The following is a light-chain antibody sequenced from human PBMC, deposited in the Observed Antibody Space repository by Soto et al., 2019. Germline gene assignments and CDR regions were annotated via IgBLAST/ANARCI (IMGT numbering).Light chain of an antibody. CDR3: QQYGGSPRIT. CDR1: QSVSSY. V-gene: IGKV3-11*01. CDR2: DAS. Sequence: EIVLTQSPATLSLSPGERATLSCRASQSVSSYLAWYQQKPGQAPRLLIYDASNRATGIPARFSGSGSGTDFTLIINRLEPEDVAIYYCQQYGGSPRITFGQGTRLENK. J-gene: IGKJ5*01.